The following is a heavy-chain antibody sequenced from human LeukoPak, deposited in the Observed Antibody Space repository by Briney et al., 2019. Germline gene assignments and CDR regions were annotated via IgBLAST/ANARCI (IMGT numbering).Heavy chain of an antibody. J-gene: IGHJ5*02. D-gene: IGHD3-22*01. CDR1: GYTFTSYY. V-gene: IGHV1-46*01. CDR2: INPSGGST. Sequence: ASVKVSFKASGYTFTSYYMHWVRQAPGQGLEWMGIINPSGGSTSYAQKFQGRVTMTRDTSTSTVYMELSSLRSEDTAVYYCATPQPSHDSSGYRWFDPWGQGTLVTVSS. CDR3: ATPQPSHDSSGYRWFDP.